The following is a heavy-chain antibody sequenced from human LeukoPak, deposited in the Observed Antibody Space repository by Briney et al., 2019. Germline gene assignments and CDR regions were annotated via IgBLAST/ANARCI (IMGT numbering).Heavy chain of an antibody. CDR1: GGTFSSYA. J-gene: IGHJ4*02. CDR2: IIPIFGTA. Sequence: SVKVSCKASGGTFSSYAISWVRQAPGQGLEWMGGIIPIFGTANYAQKFQGRVTITADESTSTAYMELSSLRSEDTAVYYCAASMGIFGVVIIGYFDYWGQGTLVTVSS. V-gene: IGHV1-69*13. CDR3: AASMGIFGVVIIGYFDY. D-gene: IGHD3-3*01.